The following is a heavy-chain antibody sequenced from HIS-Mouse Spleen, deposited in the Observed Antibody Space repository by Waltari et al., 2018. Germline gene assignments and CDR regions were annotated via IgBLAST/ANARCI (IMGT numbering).Heavy chain of an antibody. CDR2: ISYDGSNK. J-gene: IGHJ4*02. CDR3: ANGKKNDYSNFS. D-gene: IGHD4-4*01. Sequence: QVQLVESGGGVVQPGRSLRLSCAASGFTFSSYGMLWVRQAPGKGLEWVAVISYDGSNKYYADSVKGRFTISRDNSKNTLYLQMNSLRAEDTAVYYCANGKKNDYSNFSWGQGTLVTVSS. V-gene: IGHV3-30*18. CDR1: GFTFSSYG.